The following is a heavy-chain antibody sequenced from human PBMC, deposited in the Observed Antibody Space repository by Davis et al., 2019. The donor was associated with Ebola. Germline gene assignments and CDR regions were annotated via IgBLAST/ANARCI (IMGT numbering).Heavy chain of an antibody. CDR3: AKGGLWFGELPLYYFDY. Sequence: GESLKISCAASGFTLSSYAMHWVRQAPGKGLEWVAVISYDGSNKYYADSVKGRFTISRDNSKNTLYLQMNSLRAEDTAVYYCAKGGLWFGELPLYYFDYWGQGTLVTVSS. CDR1: GFTLSSYA. J-gene: IGHJ4*02. D-gene: IGHD3-10*01. V-gene: IGHV3-30*04. CDR2: ISYDGSNK.